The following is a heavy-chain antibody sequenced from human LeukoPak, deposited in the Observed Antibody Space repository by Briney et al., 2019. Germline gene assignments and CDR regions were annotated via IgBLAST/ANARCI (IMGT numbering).Heavy chain of an antibody. CDR1: ALTFDDSS. J-gene: IGHJ4*02. CDR2: ISADGGST. Sequence: PGRSLRLSSVASALTFDDSSMRWVRQAPGKGLEWVSLISADGGSTFSADSVKGRFSISRDNSKHSLYLQMNSLRSEDTAMYYCAKDSGKFDYCGQGTLVAVSS. V-gene: IGHV3-43*02. CDR3: AKDSGKFDY.